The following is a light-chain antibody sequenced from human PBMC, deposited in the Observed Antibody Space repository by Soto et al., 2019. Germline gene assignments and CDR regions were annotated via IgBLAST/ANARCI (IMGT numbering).Light chain of an antibody. Sequence: QSALAQPRSVSGSPGQLLTISCTGTSSDVDDYRYVSWYQQYPGKAPKLVIYDGTKRPSGVPDRFSGSNSGNTASLTISGLQDEDEADYYCCSYVTTPEIFGTGTKVTVL. V-gene: IGLV2-11*01. CDR3: CSYVTTPEI. CDR2: DGT. CDR1: SSDVDDYRY. J-gene: IGLJ1*01.